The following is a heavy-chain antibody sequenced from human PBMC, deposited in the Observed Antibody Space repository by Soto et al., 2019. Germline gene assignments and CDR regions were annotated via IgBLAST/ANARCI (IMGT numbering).Heavy chain of an antibody. J-gene: IGHJ4*02. CDR1: GGSISSGGYY. Sequence: QVQLQESGPGLVKPSQTLSLTCTVSGGSISSGGYYWSWIRQHPGKGLEWIGYIYYSGSTYYNPSLKSRVTISVDTYKNQSSLKLSSVTAADTAVYYCARGDYVWGSYRPIDYWGQGTLVTVSS. D-gene: IGHD3-16*02. CDR2: IYYSGST. V-gene: IGHV4-31*03. CDR3: ARGDYVWGSYRPIDY.